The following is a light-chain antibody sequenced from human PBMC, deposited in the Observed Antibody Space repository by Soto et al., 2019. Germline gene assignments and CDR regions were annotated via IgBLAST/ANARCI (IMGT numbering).Light chain of an antibody. CDR2: GAS. CDR3: QHYGRSPIT. CDR1: QSVSSTY. V-gene: IGKV3-20*01. Sequence: IVLTQSPYTLSLSPWERATLSCRASQSVSSTYLAWYQQKPGQAPRLLIYGASSRATGTPDRFSGSGSGTDFTLTISRLEPEDFAVYYCQHYGRSPITFGQGTRLEIK. J-gene: IGKJ5*01.